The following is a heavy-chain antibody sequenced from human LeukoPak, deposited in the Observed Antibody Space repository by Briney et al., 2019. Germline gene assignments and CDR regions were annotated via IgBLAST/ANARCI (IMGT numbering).Heavy chain of an antibody. CDR2: LSWDSASL. D-gene: IGHD2-15*01. CDR3: AKGRGGSSKFDAFDI. Sequence: GRSLRLSCAASGFIFGEYAMHWVRQAPGKGLVWVSGLSWDSASLDYVDSVKGRFTISRDNAKNSLYLQMNSLRAEDTALYYCAKGRGGSSKFDAFDIWGQGTMVTVSS. CDR1: GFIFGEYA. J-gene: IGHJ3*02. V-gene: IGHV3-9*01.